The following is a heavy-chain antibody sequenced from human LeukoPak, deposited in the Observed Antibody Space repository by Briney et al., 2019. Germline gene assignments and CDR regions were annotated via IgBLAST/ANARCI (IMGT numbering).Heavy chain of an antibody. J-gene: IGHJ4*02. CDR1: GFTFSEYF. V-gene: IGHV3-11*04. Sequence: GGSLRLSCVASGFTFSEYFMSWIRQAPGKGLEWLSFINSDGNNIYYADSVKGRFTISRDDAKKTLYLEMNSLRMEDTAKYYCATSRVFDHWGQGTLVTVSS. CDR3: ATSRVFDH. CDR2: INSDGNNI.